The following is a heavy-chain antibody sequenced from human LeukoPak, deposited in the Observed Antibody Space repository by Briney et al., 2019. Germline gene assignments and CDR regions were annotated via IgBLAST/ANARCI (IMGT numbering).Heavy chain of an antibody. D-gene: IGHD6-13*01. CDR2: ISDSGST. CDR1: GGSISSYY. J-gene: IGHJ3*02. V-gene: IGHV4-59*01. CDR3: ARDRGSDSSWDAFDI. Sequence: PSETLSLTCTVSGGSISSYYWSWIRQPPRRGLEWIGYISDSGSTNYNPSLKSRVTISVDTSKNQFSLKLSSVSAADTAVYYCARDRGSDSSWDAFDIWGQGTMVTVSS.